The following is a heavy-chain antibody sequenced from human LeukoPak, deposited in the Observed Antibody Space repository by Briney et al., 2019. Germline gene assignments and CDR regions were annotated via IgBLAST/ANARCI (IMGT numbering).Heavy chain of an antibody. CDR2: IKQDGSEK. CDR3: TSWGDTTAEYFQR. D-gene: IGHD2-21*02. V-gene: IGHV3-7*01. J-gene: IGHJ1*01. CDR1: GFTFSNYW. Sequence: GWSLRLSCEASGFTFSNYWITWVRQAPGKGLEWVANIKQDGSEKYYMDSVKGRFTISRDNAQNSMYLQMNSLRVEDTAVYYCTSWGDTTAEYFQRWGQGTLVTVSS.